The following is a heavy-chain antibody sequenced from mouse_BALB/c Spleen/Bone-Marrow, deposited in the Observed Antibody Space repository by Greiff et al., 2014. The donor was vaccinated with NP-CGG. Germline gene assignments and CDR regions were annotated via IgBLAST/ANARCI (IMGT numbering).Heavy chain of an antibody. V-gene: IGHV2-5*01. J-gene: IGHJ4*01. CDR3: AKNRRGTRAMDY. D-gene: IGHD3-3*01. Sequence: VHLVESGPGLVQSSQSLSITCTVSGFSLTNYGVHWVRQSPGRGLEWLGVVWRGGSTDYNAAFMSRLSITRDNSKSQVFFKMNSLQADDTAIYYCAKNRRGTRAMDYWGQGTSVTVSS. CDR1: GFSLTNYG. CDR2: VWRGGST.